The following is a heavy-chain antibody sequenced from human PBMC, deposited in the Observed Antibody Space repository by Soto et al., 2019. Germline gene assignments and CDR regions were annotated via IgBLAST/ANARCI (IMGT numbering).Heavy chain of an antibody. V-gene: IGHV1-8*01. CDR2: MNPNSGNT. Sequence: QVQLVQSGAEVKKPGASVKVSCKASGYTFTSYDINWVRQATGQGLEWMGWMNPNSGNTGYAQKFQGRVTMTRNTSISTAYMELSSLRSEDTAVYYCARGSTSIAAAGVAFDIWGQGTMVTVSS. D-gene: IGHD6-13*01. J-gene: IGHJ3*02. CDR1: GYTFTSYD. CDR3: ARGSTSIAAAGVAFDI.